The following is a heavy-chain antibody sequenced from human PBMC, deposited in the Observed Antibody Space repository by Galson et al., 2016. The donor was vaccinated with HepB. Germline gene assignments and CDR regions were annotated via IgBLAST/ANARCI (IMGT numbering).Heavy chain of an antibody. J-gene: IGHJ4*02. V-gene: IGHV3-53*04. CDR3: ARDVAVTSRPSGDY. D-gene: IGHD6-19*01. CDR2: IYSGGST. Sequence: SLRLSCAASGFTVSSNYMTWVRQAPGKGLEWVSVIYSGGSTFYADSVKGRFTISRHNSKNMLYLQMKSLRTEDTAVYYCARDVAVTSRPSGDYWGQGTLVTVSS. CDR1: GFTVSSNY.